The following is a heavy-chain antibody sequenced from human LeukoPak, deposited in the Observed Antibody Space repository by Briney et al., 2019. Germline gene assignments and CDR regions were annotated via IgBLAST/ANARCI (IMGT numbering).Heavy chain of an antibody. CDR3: ARDGKLRAFDI. V-gene: IGHV3-48*01. Sequence: GGSLRLSCAASGLTFSSYRMNWVRQAPGKGLEWVSYVSSSSSTIYYADSVKGRFTISRDNAKNSLYLQMNSLRAEDTAVYYCARDGKLRAFDIWGQGTMVTVSS. D-gene: IGHD1-1*01. J-gene: IGHJ3*02. CDR2: VSSSSSTI. CDR1: GLTFSSYR.